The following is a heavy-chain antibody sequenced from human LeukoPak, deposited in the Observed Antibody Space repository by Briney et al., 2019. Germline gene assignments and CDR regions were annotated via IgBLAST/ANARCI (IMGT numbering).Heavy chain of an antibody. CDR3: ARGIYDSSGYRESALNFDY. D-gene: IGHD3-22*01. CDR2: IYTSGST. CDR1: GVSISSYY. J-gene: IGHJ4*02. Sequence: PSETLSLTCTVYGVSISSYYWSWLRQPAGKGLEWIWHIYTSGSTNYNHYLKSRVTMSVDTSKNQFYLKLSSVTAADTAVYYCARGIYDSSGYRESALNFDYWGQGTLVTVSS. V-gene: IGHV4-4*07.